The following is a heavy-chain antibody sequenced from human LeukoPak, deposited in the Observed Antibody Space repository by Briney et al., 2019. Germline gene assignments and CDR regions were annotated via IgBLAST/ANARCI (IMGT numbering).Heavy chain of an antibody. J-gene: IGHJ4*01. V-gene: IGHV3-30*03. D-gene: IGHD3-22*01. CDR2: ISFDGTTK. Sequence: GGSLRLSCAASGFTFSSYDIHWVRQAPGKGLEWVALISFDGTTKYYADSVKGRFTISRDNSKNTLYLQMNSLRAEDTAVYYCARGSNLHYYDGGGHFDYWGHGTLVTVSS. CDR1: GFTFSSYD. CDR3: ARGSNLHYYDGGGHFDY.